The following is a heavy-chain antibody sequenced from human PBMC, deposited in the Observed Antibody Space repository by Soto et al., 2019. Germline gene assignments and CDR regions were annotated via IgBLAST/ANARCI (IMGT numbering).Heavy chain of an antibody. CDR1: GVSVSTDVDY. CDR3: VIGINCKTTSTRYRYFDF. D-gene: IGHD3-16*02. J-gene: IGHJ4*01. Sequence: SETLYLTCTGSGVSVSTDVDYWGWVRQPTGKGLEWIGYIYYDGSTYYNPSLTSPVDISMDSSQNHFCRKLDSVTGADTAIYFCVIGINCKTTSTRYRYFDFWGRGTLVTVSS. V-gene: IGHV4-30-4*01. CDR2: IYYDGST.